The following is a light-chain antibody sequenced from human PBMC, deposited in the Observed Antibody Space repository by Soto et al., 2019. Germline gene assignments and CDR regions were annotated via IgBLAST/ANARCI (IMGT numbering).Light chain of an antibody. J-gene: IGKJ1*01. V-gene: IGKV1-5*01. CDR2: DAS. CDR1: QNIGSW. Sequence: DIPMTQSPSTLSASVGDRVTITCRASQNIGSWLAWYQQKPGKAPKLLIYDASSLESGVPSRFSGSGSGTEFTLTISSLQPDDFVTYYCQQYNSYPWTFGQGTKVEIK. CDR3: QQYNSYPWT.